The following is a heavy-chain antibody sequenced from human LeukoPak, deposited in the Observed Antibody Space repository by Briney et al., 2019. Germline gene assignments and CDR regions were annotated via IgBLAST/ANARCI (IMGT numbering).Heavy chain of an antibody. CDR3: AREDTPNGMDV. D-gene: IGHD2-2*02. Sequence: SVKVSCKASGGTFSSYAISWVRQAPGQGLEWMGRIIPILGIANYAQKFQGRVTITADKSTSTAYMELSSLRSEDTAVYYCAREDTPNGMDVWGQGTTVTVSS. V-gene: IGHV1-69*04. CDR2: IIPILGIA. CDR1: GGTFSSYA. J-gene: IGHJ6*02.